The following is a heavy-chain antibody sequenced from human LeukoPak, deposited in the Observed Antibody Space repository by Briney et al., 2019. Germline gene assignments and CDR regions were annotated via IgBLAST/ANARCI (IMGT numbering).Heavy chain of an antibody. Sequence: ASGKVSCKASGYTLTGYYMHWVRQAPGQGLEWMGWINPNSGATNYPQKFQGRVTMTSDTSVSTAYMEMTGLRSDDTAVYYCARGHDSSGYHPNWFDPWGQGTLVTV. CDR3: ARGHDSSGYHPNWFDP. CDR2: INPNSGAT. J-gene: IGHJ5*02. CDR1: GYTLTGYY. V-gene: IGHV1-2*02. D-gene: IGHD3-22*01.